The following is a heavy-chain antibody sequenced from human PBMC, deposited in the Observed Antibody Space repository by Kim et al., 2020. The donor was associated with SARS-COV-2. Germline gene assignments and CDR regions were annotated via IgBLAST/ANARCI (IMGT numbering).Heavy chain of an antibody. V-gene: IGHV3-30*18. J-gene: IGHJ4*02. CDR2: ISYDGSNK. D-gene: IGHD6-19*01. CDR3: AKDFGSGWYAGGSDY. CDR1: GFTFSSYG. Sequence: GGSLRLSCAASGFTFSSYGMHWVRQAPGKGLEWVAVISYDGSNKYYADSVKGRFTISRDNSKNTLYLQMNSLRAEDTAVYYCAKDFGSGWYAGGSDYWGQGTLVTVSS.